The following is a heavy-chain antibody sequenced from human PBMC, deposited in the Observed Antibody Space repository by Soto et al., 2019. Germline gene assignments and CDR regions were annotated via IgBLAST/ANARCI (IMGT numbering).Heavy chain of an antibody. CDR3: ALDKDRPQIVVNNDSGMDC. V-gene: IGHV1-69*12. D-gene: IGHD3-22*01. CDR1: GGTFGNSA. Sequence: QVQLVQSGGEVKKPGSSVTVSCKASGGTFGNSAISWVRQAPGQGLEWMGGIIPIFPTPDYAQKFQGRVTITGDESTSTAYMELTRMRSEDTAVYYWALDKDRPQIVVNNDSGMDCWGQGPRVTVSS. J-gene: IGHJ6*02. CDR2: IIPIFPTP.